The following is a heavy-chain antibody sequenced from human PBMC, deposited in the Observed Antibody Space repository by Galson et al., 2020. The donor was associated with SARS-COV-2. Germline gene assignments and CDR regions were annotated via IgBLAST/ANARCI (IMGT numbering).Heavy chain of an antibody. D-gene: IGHD1-1*01. CDR1: GYSFSTYW. J-gene: IGHJ5*02. V-gene: IGHV5-51*01. CDR2: IYPGDSDA. CDR3: ARRTGATHWFDP. Sequence: GESLKISCQGSGYSFSTYWIVWVRQMPGKGLEWLGLIYPGDSDARYSPSFQGHVTISADKSISTAYLQWNSLKASDTAIYYCARRTGATHWFDPWGQGTLVTVSS.